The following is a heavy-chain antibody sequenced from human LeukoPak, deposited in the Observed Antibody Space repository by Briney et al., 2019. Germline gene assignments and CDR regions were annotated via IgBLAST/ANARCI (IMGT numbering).Heavy chain of an antibody. CDR1: GFTFSSYW. CDR3: VGSSGWLFDY. Sequence: PGGSLRLSCAASGFTFSSYWMNWVRQAPGKGLEWVANIKEDGSRINYVDSVKGRFTISRDNAKNSVYLQMDNLRAEDTAVYYCVGSSGWLFDYWGQGILVAVSS. V-gene: IGHV3-7*01. CDR2: IKEDGSRI. D-gene: IGHD6-19*01. J-gene: IGHJ4*02.